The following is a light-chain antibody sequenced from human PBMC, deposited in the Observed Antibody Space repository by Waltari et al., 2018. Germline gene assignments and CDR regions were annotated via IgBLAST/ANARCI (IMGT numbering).Light chain of an antibody. J-gene: IGKJ4*01. CDR3: QQSHNWPPLT. Sequence: EAVLTQSPATLSLTPGERATLSCRASQSVSGNLAWYQQRPGQAPRLLIYSASTRATGIPARFSGSGSGTELTLTISSLESEDFAVYYCQQSHNWPPLTFGGGTKVEIK. CDR2: SAS. CDR1: QSVSGN. V-gene: IGKV3-15*01.